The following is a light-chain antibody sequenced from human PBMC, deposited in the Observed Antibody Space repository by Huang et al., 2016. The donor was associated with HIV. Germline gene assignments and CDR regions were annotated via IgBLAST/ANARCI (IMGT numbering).Light chain of an antibody. CDR1: QCVYSSSTSKED. J-gene: IGKJ1*01. Sequence: DIIMTQSPDSLAVSLGERATLNCRSSQCVYSSSTSKEDMAWFQQKPGQPPRLLLFWPSTRDAGVPDRFLGSGSGTHFTLTIANLEAEDAAIYYCQQYYSSPQTFGQGTRVEVK. CDR3: QQYYSSPQT. V-gene: IGKV4-1*01. CDR2: WPS.